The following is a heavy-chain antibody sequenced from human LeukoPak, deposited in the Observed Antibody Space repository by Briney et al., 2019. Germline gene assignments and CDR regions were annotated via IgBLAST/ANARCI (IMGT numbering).Heavy chain of an antibody. J-gene: IGHJ4*02. CDR2: ISGSGGST. Sequence: GGSLRLSCAASGFTVSSNYMSWVRQAPGKGLEWVSAISGSGGSTYYADSVKGRFTISRDNSKNTLYLQMNSLRAEDTAVYYCVKTISGWRYFDYWGQGTLVTVSS. CDR1: GFTVSSNY. V-gene: IGHV3-23*01. D-gene: IGHD6-19*01. CDR3: VKTISGWRYFDY.